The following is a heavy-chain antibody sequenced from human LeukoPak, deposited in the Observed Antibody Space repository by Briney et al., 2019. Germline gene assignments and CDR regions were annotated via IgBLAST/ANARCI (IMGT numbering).Heavy chain of an antibody. D-gene: IGHD2-2*02. Sequence: SETLSLTCNVSGGSITTNYWNWFRQPPGKRLEWIGCIYYNGNTGYTPSLKSRISISIDPSKTHFSLKLSSLTAADTAVYYCARRSRYHWYFDLWGCGTVVTVSS. CDR1: GGSITTNY. J-gene: IGHJ2*01. CDR3: ARRSRYHWYFDL. CDR2: IYYNGNT. V-gene: IGHV4-59*08.